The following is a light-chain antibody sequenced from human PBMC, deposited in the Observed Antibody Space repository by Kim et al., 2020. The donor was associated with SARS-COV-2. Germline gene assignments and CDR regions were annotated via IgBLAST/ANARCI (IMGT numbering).Light chain of an antibody. Sequence: EIVLTQSPGTLSLSPGERATLSCRASQILSSTSLAWYQQKPGQSPRLLIFGSSSRASGIPDRFSGSGSGTDFTLTISRLESEDFALYYCQKCDRSGRTFGRGTQVDIK. CDR1: QILSSTS. J-gene: IGKJ1*01. CDR3: QKCDRSGRT. V-gene: IGKV3-20*01. CDR2: GSS.